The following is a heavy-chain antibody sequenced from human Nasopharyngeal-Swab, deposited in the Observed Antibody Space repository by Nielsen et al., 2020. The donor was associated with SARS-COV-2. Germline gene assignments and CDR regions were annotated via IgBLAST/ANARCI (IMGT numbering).Heavy chain of an antibody. D-gene: IGHD3-10*01. CDR3: ARQMDYYGSGSPPGY. CDR1: GYSFTSYW. Sequence: GESLKISCKGSGYSFTSYWIGWVRQMPGKGLEWMGIIYPGDSDTRYSPSFQGQVTISADKSISTAYLQWSSLKASDTAMYYCARQMDYYGSGSPPGYWGQGTLVIVSS. V-gene: IGHV5-51*01. J-gene: IGHJ4*02. CDR2: IYPGDSDT.